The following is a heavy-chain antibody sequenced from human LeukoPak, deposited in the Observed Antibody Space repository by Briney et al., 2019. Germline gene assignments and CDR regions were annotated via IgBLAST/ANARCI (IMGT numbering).Heavy chain of an antibody. Sequence: ASVKVSCKASGYTFTSYGISWVRQAPGQGLEGMGWISAYNGNTNYAQKLQGRVTMTTDTSTSTAYMELRSLRSDDTAVYYCATRSVVVAATADAFDIWGQGTMVTVSS. J-gene: IGHJ3*02. CDR3: ATRSVVVAATADAFDI. D-gene: IGHD2-15*01. V-gene: IGHV1-18*01. CDR2: ISAYNGNT. CDR1: GYTFTSYG.